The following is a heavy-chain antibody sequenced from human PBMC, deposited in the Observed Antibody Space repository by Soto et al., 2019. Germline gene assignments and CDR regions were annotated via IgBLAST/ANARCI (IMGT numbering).Heavy chain of an antibody. V-gene: IGHV4-34*01. CDR2: INHSGST. CDR1: GGSFSGYY. Sequence: XETLSLTCAVYGGSFSGYYWSWIRQPPGKGLEWIGEINHSGSTNYNPSLKSRVTISVDTSKNQFSLKLSSVTAADTAVYYCARGYYGSGSLYYYYGMDVWGQGTTVTVSS. J-gene: IGHJ6*02. CDR3: ARGYYGSGSLYYYYGMDV. D-gene: IGHD3-10*01.